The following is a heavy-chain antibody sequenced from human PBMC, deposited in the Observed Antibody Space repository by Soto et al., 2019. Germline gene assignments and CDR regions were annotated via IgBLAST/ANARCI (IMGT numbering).Heavy chain of an antibody. J-gene: IGHJ6*02. Sequence: WTWIRQPPGKGLEWIGYIYYSGTTNYNPSLKSRVTISVDTSKNQFSLKLSSVTAADTAVYYCARDANGDYYRFGMDVWGQGTTVTVSS. CDR3: ARDANGDYYRFGMDV. V-gene: IGHV4-59*01. CDR2: IYYSGTT. D-gene: IGHD4-17*01.